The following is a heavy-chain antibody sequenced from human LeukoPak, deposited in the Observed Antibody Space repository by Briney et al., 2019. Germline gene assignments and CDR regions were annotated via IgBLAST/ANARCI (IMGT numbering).Heavy chain of an antibody. Sequence: GGSLRLSCATSGFTFSSHSMNWVRQAPGKGLEWVSYISSSSSTIYYADSVKGRFTISRDNAKNSLYLQMNSLRAEDTAVYYCARGAYYYEDWGQGTLVTVSS. V-gene: IGHV3-48*01. J-gene: IGHJ4*02. D-gene: IGHD3-22*01. CDR1: GFTFSSHS. CDR3: ARGAYYYED. CDR2: ISSSSSTI.